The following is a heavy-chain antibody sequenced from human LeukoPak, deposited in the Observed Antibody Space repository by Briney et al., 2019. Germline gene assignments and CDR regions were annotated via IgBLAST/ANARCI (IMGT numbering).Heavy chain of an antibody. J-gene: IGHJ3*02. Sequence: EASVKVSCKASGYTFTSYYMHWVRQAPGQGLEWMGIINPSGGSTSYAQKFQGRVTMTRDTSTSTVYMELSSLRSEDTAVYYCASRHTYNWNADAFDIWGQGTMVTVSS. CDR2: INPSGGST. CDR1: GYTFTSYY. D-gene: IGHD1-1*01. CDR3: ASRHTYNWNADAFDI. V-gene: IGHV1-46*01.